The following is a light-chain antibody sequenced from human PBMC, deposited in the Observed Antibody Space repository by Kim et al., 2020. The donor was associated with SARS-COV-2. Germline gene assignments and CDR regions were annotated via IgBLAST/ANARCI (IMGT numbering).Light chain of an antibody. Sequence: ASVGDRVTITCRASAPRNSYLNGYQQRPGRGTKLLIDTAANWQSGVPTRFSGSRSGTDFTLTISSRQPEDFATYYCQQTYRIPWTFGQGTKVDIK. CDR3: QQTYRIPWT. CDR2: TAA. CDR1: APRNSY. V-gene: IGKV1-39*01. J-gene: IGKJ1*01.